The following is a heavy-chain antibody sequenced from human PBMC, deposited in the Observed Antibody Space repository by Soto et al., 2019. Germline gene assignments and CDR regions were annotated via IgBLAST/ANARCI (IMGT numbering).Heavy chain of an antibody. CDR2: IYYNGST. CDR3: ASYRRARASGYPLSSPYYCYVLDV. V-gene: IGHV4-59*01. D-gene: IGHD5-12*01. Sequence: QVQLQESAPGLVKPSETLSLTCTVSGGAISSYCWSWIRQPPGKGMEWIGYIYYNGSTNYNPSLKSRVTISVDTSKIPFSRTLGSVTAADTAVYYGASYRRARASGYPLSSPYYCYVLDVWGQGTTVTVSS. J-gene: IGHJ6*02. CDR1: GGAISSYC.